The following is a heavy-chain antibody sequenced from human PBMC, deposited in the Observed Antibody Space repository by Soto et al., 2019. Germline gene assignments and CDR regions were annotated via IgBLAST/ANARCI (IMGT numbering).Heavy chain of an antibody. V-gene: IGHV3-30*04. CDR1: GFTFTSYA. CDR3: ARPAGPFDY. J-gene: IGHJ4*02. CDR2: VSFDGRNK. Sequence: QVQLVESGGGVVQPGRSLRLSCAASGFTFTSYALHWVRQAPGKGLEWVAVVSFDGRNKYYADSVKGRFTISRDNSKNTVFLQLSSLGTDDTAVYSCARPAGPFDYWGQGTRVTVSS.